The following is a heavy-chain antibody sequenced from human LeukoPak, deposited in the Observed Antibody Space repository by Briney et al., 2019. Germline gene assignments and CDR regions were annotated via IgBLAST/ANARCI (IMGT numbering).Heavy chain of an antibody. J-gene: IGHJ6*02. Sequence: GPLRLSCAASGFTFSSYWMHWVRQAPGKGLVWVSRINSDGSSTSYADSVKGRFTISRDNAKNTLYLQMNRLRAEDTAVYYCARELTYYYYGMDVWGQGTTVTVSS. D-gene: IGHD1-26*01. CDR2: INSDGSST. V-gene: IGHV3-74*01. CDR3: ARELTYYYYGMDV. CDR1: GFTFSSYW.